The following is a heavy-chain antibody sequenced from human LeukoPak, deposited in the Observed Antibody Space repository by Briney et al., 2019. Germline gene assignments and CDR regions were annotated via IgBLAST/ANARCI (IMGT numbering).Heavy chain of an antibody. CDR3: TREEDYYYYMDV. CDR2: IRSKPYGGTT. Sequence: GGSLRLSCAASGFTFADYAMSWVRQAPGKGLEWVGFIRSKPYGGTTEYAASVKGRFTISRDDSKSIAYLQMNSLKAEDTAIYYCTREEDYYYYMDVWGKGLTVTVSS. V-gene: IGHV3-49*04. CDR1: GFTFADYA. J-gene: IGHJ6*03.